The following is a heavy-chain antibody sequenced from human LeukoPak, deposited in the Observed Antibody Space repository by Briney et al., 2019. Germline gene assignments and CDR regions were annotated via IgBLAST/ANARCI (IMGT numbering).Heavy chain of an antibody. CDR1: GFTFDDYA. Sequence: PGGSLRLSCAASGFTFDDYAMHWVRQPPGKGLEWVSLISWDGGRTYYADSVKGRFTISRDNTKNSLYLQMNSLRAEDTALYYCAKGTYYYDTGDYFSLDYWGQGTLVTVSS. D-gene: IGHD3-22*01. CDR2: ISWDGGRT. CDR3: AKGTYYYDTGDYFSLDY. J-gene: IGHJ4*02. V-gene: IGHV3-43D*03.